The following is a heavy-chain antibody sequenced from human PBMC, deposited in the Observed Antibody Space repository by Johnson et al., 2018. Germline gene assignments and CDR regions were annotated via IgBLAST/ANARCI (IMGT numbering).Heavy chain of an antibody. J-gene: IGHJ3*02. V-gene: IGHV3-21*04. D-gene: IGHD1/OR15-1a*01. CDR1: GFTFSSYS. CDR3: ARALPPNKLDYWLAFDI. Sequence: VQLVQSGGGLVKPGGSLRLSCAASGFTFSSYSMNWVRQAPGKGLEWVSSISSSSSYIYYADSVKGRFTISRDNSKNTLYFQMNSLRADDTAVYSCARALPPNKLDYWLAFDIWGQGIMVTVSS. CDR2: ISSSSSYI.